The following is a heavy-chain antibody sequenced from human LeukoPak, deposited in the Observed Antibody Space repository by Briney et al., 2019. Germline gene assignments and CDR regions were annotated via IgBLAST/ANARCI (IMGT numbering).Heavy chain of an antibody. V-gene: IGHV1-18*01. J-gene: IGHJ1*01. Sequence: ASVKVSCKASGYTFTSYGISWVRQAPGQGLEWMGWISAYNGNTNYAEKLQGRVTMTTDTSTSTAYMELRSLRSDDTAVYYCARDPYYYDSSGYYQAEYFQHWGQGTLVTVSS. CDR1: GYTFTSYG. D-gene: IGHD3-22*01. CDR3: ARDPYYYDSSGYYQAEYFQH. CDR2: ISAYNGNT.